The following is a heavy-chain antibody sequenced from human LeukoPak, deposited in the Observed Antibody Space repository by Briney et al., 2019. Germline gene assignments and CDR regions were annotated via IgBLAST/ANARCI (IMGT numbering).Heavy chain of an antibody. CDR1: GGSISTITYY. Sequence: NSSETLSLTCTVSGGSISTITYYWGWIRQPPGKGLEWVGHMYYRGNTFYNPSLKSRVTISVDTSKNQFSLKLRSVTAADTAVYYCARDRGSSFRETDAFDIWGQGTMVTVSS. CDR2: MYYRGNT. V-gene: IGHV4-39*07. D-gene: IGHD1-26*01. CDR3: ARDRGSSFRETDAFDI. J-gene: IGHJ3*02.